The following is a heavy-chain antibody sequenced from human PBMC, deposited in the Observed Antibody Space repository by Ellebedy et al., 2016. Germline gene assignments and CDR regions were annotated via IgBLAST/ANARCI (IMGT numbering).Heavy chain of an antibody. D-gene: IGHD2-15*01. Sequence: GESLKISCTASGFTFSGYWMHWVRQAPGKGLVWVSRINEDESSTSYADSVKGRFTISRDNAKNTLYLHMNSLRAEDTAVYYCARDRRLVDFQTYHLDSWGQGTLVTVSS. CDR2: INEDESST. V-gene: IGHV3-74*01. CDR3: ARDRRLVDFQTYHLDS. J-gene: IGHJ4*02. CDR1: GFTFSGYW.